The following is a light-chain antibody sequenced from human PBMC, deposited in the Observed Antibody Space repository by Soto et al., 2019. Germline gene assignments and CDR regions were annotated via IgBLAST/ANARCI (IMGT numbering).Light chain of an antibody. CDR2: DVS. CDR1: SSDVGGYNY. J-gene: IGLJ1*01. Sequence: QSVLTQPASVSGSPGQSITISCTGTSSDVGGYNYVSWYQQHPGKAPKLMIYDVSNRPSGVSNRFSGSKSGNTASLTISGLQAEYEADYYCSSYTSSSAFYVLGTGTKVT. CDR3: SSYTSSSAFYV. V-gene: IGLV2-14*01.